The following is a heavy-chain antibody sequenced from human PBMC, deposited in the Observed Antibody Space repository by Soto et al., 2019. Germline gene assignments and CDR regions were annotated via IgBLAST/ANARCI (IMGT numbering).Heavy chain of an antibody. J-gene: IGHJ3*02. Sequence: QVQLVQSGAEVKKPGASVKVSCKASGYTFTSYGISWVRQAPGQGLEWMGWISAYNGNTNYAQKLQGRVTMTTDTSTSTAYMELGSLRSDDTAVYYCARDAYYDFWSGYYTGAGAFDIWGQGTMVTVSS. CDR3: ARDAYYDFWSGYYTGAGAFDI. D-gene: IGHD3-3*01. V-gene: IGHV1-18*01. CDR1: GYTFTSYG. CDR2: ISAYNGNT.